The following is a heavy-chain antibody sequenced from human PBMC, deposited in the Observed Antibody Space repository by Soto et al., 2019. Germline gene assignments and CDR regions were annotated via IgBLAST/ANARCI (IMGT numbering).Heavy chain of an antibody. CDR3: ARVRSSSSAIDY. J-gene: IGHJ4*02. D-gene: IGHD6-6*01. CDR2: INAGNGNT. Sequence: ASVKVSCKASGYTFTSYAMHWVRQAPGQRLEWMGWINAGNGNTKYSQKFQGRVTITRDKSASTAYMELSSLRSEDTAVYYCARVRSSSSAIDYWGQGTLVTVSS. CDR1: GYTFTSYA. V-gene: IGHV1-3*01.